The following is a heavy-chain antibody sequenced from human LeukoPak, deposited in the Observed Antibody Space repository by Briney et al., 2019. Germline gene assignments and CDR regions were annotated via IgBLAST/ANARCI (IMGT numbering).Heavy chain of an antibody. CDR2: ISGSGGST. CDR3: AKGPRYQLLPNWIDP. V-gene: IGHV3-23*01. J-gene: IGHJ5*02. CDR1: GFTFSSYA. Sequence: PGGSLRLSCAASGFTFSSYAMSWVRQAPGKGLEWVSAISGSGGSTYYADSMKGRFTISRDNSKNTLYLQMNSLRAEDTAVYYCAKGPRYQLLPNWIDPWGQGTLVTVSS. D-gene: IGHD2-2*01.